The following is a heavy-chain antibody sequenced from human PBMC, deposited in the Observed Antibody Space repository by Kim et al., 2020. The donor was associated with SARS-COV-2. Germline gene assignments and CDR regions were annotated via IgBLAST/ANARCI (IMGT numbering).Heavy chain of an antibody. Sequence: GGSLRLSCAASGFTFSGSPMHWVRQASGKGLEWVGRIRSKTNNYATTYAASVRGRFTISSDDSKNTAYLEMNGLKTEDTAVYYCTRIPATTLAFWDAFDIWGQGTMVTVSS. J-gene: IGHJ3*02. CDR1: GFTFSGSP. D-gene: IGHD3-3*02. CDR2: IRSKTNNYAT. V-gene: IGHV3-73*01. CDR3: TRIPATTLAFWDAFDI.